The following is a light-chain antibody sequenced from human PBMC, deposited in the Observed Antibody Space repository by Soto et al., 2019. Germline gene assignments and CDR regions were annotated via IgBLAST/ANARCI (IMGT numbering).Light chain of an antibody. CDR3: AAWDNSLSGCVK. CDR2: RDS. V-gene: IGLV1-47*01. J-gene: IGLJ2*01. CDR1: NSNIANNY. Sequence: QAVVTQPPSASGTPGQRVTISCSGGNSNIANNYVYWYQQLPGTAPKLLIYRDSQRPSGVPDRFSGSKSGTSASLAISGLRAEDEADYYCAAWDNSLSGCVKFGGGTQLTVL.